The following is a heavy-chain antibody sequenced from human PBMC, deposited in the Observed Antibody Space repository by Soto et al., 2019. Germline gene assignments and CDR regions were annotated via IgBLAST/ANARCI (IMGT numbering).Heavy chain of an antibody. CDR1: GGSISSAAYY. Sequence: QVQLQESGPGLVKPSETLSLTCTVSGGSISSAAYYWSWIRQHPGKGLEWIGYISHSGSTYYNPSIESRVIISVDTSKNQFSRSLPSVTAAATAVYYCAREYTYGSNFFDCWGHGALVTVSS. D-gene: IGHD5-18*01. J-gene: IGHJ4*01. CDR3: AREYTYGSNFFDC. CDR2: ISHSGST. V-gene: IGHV4-31*03.